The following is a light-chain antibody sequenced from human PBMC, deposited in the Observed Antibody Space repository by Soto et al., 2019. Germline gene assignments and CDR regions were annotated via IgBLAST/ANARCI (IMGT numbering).Light chain of an antibody. CDR3: QQYTSYPWT. J-gene: IGKJ1*01. CDR1: QSVSSW. Sequence: IQMSQSPSTLSASLGDRVTITCRASQSVSSWLAWYQQKPGKAPKLLIYDASSLESGVSSRFSGSGSGTEFTLTISSLQPDDFATYYCQQYTSYPWTFGQGTKV. CDR2: DAS. V-gene: IGKV1-5*01.